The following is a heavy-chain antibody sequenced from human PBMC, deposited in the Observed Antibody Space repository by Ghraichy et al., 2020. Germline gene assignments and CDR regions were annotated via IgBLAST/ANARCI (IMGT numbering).Heavy chain of an antibody. Sequence: GGSLRLSCAASGFTFSSYSMNWVRQAPGKGLEWVSSISSSSSYIYYADSVKGRFTISRDNAKNSLYLQMNSLRAEDTAVYYCAREGWLQGPVDYWGQGTLVTVSS. V-gene: IGHV3-21*01. CDR2: ISSSSSYI. CDR3: AREGWLQGPVDY. J-gene: IGHJ4*02. CDR1: GFTFSSYS. D-gene: IGHD5-24*01.